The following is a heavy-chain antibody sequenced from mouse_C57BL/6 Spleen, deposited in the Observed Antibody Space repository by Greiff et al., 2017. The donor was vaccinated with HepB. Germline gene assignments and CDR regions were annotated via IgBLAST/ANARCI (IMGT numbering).Heavy chain of an antibody. Sequence: VQLQQSGPGLVKPSQTVFLTCTVTGISITTGNYRWSWIRQFPGNKLEWIGYIYYSGTITYNPSLTSRTTITRDTPKNQFFLEMNSLTAEDTATYYCAREERGKGFAYWGQGTLVTVSA. V-gene: IGHV3-5*01. CDR1: GISITTGNYR. CDR3: AREERGKGFAY. CDR2: IYYSGTI. J-gene: IGHJ3*01.